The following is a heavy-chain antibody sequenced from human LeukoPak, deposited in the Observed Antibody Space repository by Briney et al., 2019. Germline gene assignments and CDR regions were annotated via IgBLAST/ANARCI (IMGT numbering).Heavy chain of an antibody. J-gene: IGHJ4*02. V-gene: IGHV4-61*02. CDR3: ARGSDSSSWFLFDY. CDR1: GGSISSSSYY. D-gene: IGHD6-13*01. Sequence: PSETLSLTCTVSGGSISSSSYYWSWIRRPAGKGLEWIGRIYTSGSTNYNPSLKSRVTMSVDTSKNQFSLKLSSVTAADTAVYYCARGSDSSSWFLFDYWGQGTLVTVSS. CDR2: IYTSGST.